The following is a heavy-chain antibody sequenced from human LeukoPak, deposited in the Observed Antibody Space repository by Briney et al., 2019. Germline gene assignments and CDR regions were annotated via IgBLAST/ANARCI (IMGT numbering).Heavy chain of an antibody. D-gene: IGHD2-15*01. CDR1: GGTFSSFP. CDR3: ARFPNVVAPSIGAIDI. J-gene: IGHJ3*02. Sequence: ASVTVSCKASGGTFSSFPIGWVRPAPGQGLAWLGQVIAIFGDTKYAQKFQGRLTITADESSTTAYMELRSLRSEDTAMYYCARFPNVVAPSIGAIDIWGQGTMVIVSS. V-gene: IGHV1-69*13. CDR2: VIAIFGDT.